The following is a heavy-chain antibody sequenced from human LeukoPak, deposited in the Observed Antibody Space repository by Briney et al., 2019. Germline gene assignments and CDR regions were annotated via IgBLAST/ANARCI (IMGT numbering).Heavy chain of an antibody. CDR3: ARSDGSYFYY. D-gene: IGHD1-26*01. J-gene: IGHJ4*02. CDR1: EYSFTSYW. Sequence: PGESLQISCKCSEYSFTSYWIGWVHQLPGKGLEWMGIIYPGDSDTRYSPSFQGQVTISPDKSISTAYVQWSSLKASDTAMSYCARSDGSYFYYWGQGTLVTVSS. V-gene: IGHV5-51*07. CDR2: IYPGDSDT.